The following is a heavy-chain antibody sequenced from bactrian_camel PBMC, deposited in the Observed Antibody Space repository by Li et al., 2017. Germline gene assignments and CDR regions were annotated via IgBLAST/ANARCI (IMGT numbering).Heavy chain of an antibody. V-gene: IGHV3S1*01. CDR2: LYTGDGNT. CDR1: GYSYRAYYKSYC. Sequence: HVQLVESGGGSVQAGGSLRLSCVASGYSYRAYYKSYCMAWFRQVPGKEREAVAGLYTGDGNTAYADSVKGRFTISQDIDKNTLYLQMNSLKPEDTAMYYCAARGRRYCSPGDVRSPEYSYWSQGTQVTVS. J-gene: IGHJ4*01. CDR3: AARGRRYCSPGDVRSPEYSY. D-gene: IGHD1*01.